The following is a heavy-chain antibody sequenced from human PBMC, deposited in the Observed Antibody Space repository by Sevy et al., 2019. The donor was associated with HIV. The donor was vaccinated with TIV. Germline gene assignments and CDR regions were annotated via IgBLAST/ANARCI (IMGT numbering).Heavy chain of an antibody. CDR3: AKDIVVVVAATLRYYYYGMDV. CDR1: GFTFSSYG. D-gene: IGHD2-15*01. J-gene: IGHJ6*02. CDR2: ISYDGSNK. V-gene: IGHV3-30*18. Sequence: GGSLRLSCAASGFTFSSYGMHWVRQAPGKGLEWVAVISYDGSNKYYADSVKGRFTISRDNSKNTLYLKMNSLRAEDTAVYYCAKDIVVVVAATLRYYYYGMDVWGQGTTVTVSS.